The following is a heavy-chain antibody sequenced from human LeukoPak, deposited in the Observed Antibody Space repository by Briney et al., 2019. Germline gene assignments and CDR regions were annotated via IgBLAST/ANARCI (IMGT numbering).Heavy chain of an antibody. Sequence: APVKVSCKASGYTFTSYGISWVRQAPGQGLEWMGWISAYNGNTNYAQKLQGRVTMTTDTSTSTAYMELRSLRSDDTAVYYCARDHGAARYYYYYYMDVWGKGTTVTVSS. CDR3: ARDHGAARYYYYYYMDV. D-gene: IGHD6-6*01. J-gene: IGHJ6*03. V-gene: IGHV1-18*01. CDR1: GYTFTSYG. CDR2: ISAYNGNT.